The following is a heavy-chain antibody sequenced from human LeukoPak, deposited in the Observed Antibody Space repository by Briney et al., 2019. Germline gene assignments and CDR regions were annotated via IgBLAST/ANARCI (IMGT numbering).Heavy chain of an antibody. V-gene: IGHV3-21*01. CDR3: ARDQEDEPFDY. CDR1: GFTFGSYS. J-gene: IGHJ4*02. CDR2: ISSSSSYI. Sequence: GGSLRLSCAASGFTFGSYSMNWVRQAPGKGLEWVSSISSSSSYIYYADSVEGRFTISRDNAKNSLYLQMNSLRAEDTAVYYCARDQEDEPFDYWGQGTLVTVSS.